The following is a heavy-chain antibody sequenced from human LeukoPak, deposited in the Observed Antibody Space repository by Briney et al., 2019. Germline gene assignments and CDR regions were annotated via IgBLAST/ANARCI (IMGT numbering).Heavy chain of an antibody. V-gene: IGHV4-34*01. D-gene: IGHD3-16*02. CDR2: INHSGST. J-gene: IGHJ5*02. Sequence: SETLSLTCAVYGGSFSGYYWSWIRQPPGKGLEWIGEINHSGSTNYNPSLKTRVTISVDTSKNQFSLKLSSVTAADTAVYYCARRGTSYDYVWGSYRPINWFDPWGQGTLVTVSS. CDR1: GGSFSGYY. CDR3: ARRGTSYDYVWGSYRPINWFDP.